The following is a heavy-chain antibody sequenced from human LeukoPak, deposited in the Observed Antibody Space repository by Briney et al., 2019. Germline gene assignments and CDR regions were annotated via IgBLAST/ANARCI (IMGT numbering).Heavy chain of an antibody. J-gene: IGHJ4*02. Sequence: GGSLRLSCAASGFTVSSNYMSWVRQAPGKGLEWVSVIYSGGSTYYADSVKGRFTISRDNSKNTLYLQMNSLRAEDTAVYYCARAYSSGWARFDYWGQGTLVTVSS. CDR3: ARAYSSGWARFDY. D-gene: IGHD6-19*01. V-gene: IGHV3-53*01. CDR2: IYSGGST. CDR1: GFTVSSNY.